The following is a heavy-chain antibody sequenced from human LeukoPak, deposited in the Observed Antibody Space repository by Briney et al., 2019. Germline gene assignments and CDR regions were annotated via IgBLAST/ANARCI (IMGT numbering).Heavy chain of an antibody. CDR3: AKVEGIRCSGGSCYSSYFDY. CDR1: GFTFSSYA. Sequence: GGSLRLSCAASGFTFSSYAISWVRQAPGQVLEWVSTISSSGGYTFYTDSVKGRFTISRDNSRNTVFLQMNSLRAEDTAIYYCAKVEGIRCSGGSCYSSYFDYWGQGTLVTVSS. J-gene: IGHJ4*02. CDR2: ISSSGGYT. V-gene: IGHV3-23*01. D-gene: IGHD2-15*01.